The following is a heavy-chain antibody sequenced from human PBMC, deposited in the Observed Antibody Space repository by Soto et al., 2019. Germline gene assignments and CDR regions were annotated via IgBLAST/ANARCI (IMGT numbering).Heavy chain of an antibody. CDR1: GFTFSSYD. D-gene: IGHD3-10*01. Sequence: EVQLLESGGGLVQPGGSLRVSCEASGFTFSSYDMNWVRQAPGKGLEWVSGISGSGGSTHYADSVKGRFTISRDNSRNTLYLQMNSLRVDDTAVYYRAKGAGSDSGRYWGQGTLVTVSS. V-gene: IGHV3-23*01. CDR3: AKGAGSDSGRY. J-gene: IGHJ4*02. CDR2: ISGSGGST.